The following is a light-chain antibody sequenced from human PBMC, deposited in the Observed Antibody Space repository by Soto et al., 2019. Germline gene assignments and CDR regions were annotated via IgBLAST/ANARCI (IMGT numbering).Light chain of an antibody. Sequence: EIVLTQSPATLSLSPGERATLSCRASQSVSSYLAGYQQKPGQAPRLLIYDASNRATGIPARFSGSGSGTDFTLTIRSLEPEDFAVYYCQQRSNWPPYTFGQGTKLEIK. CDR2: DAS. V-gene: IGKV3-11*01. J-gene: IGKJ2*01. CDR1: QSVSSY. CDR3: QQRSNWPPYT.